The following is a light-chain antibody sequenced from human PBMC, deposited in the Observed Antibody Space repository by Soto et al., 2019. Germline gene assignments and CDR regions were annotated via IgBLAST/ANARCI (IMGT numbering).Light chain of an antibody. V-gene: IGKV1-5*03. CDR3: QQYNGYPWT. Sequence: DIQMTQSPSTQSASVGDRVTITCRASQSISSWLAWYQRKPGKAPKLLIYRASILESGVPSSFSGSGSGTEFTLTISSLQPDDFATYYCQQYNGYPWTFGQGTKVEV. CDR1: QSISSW. J-gene: IGKJ1*01. CDR2: RAS.